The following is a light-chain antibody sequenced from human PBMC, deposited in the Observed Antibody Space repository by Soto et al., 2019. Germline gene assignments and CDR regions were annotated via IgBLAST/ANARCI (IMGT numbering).Light chain of an antibody. CDR2: GAS. CDR1: QSVTSY. V-gene: IGKV3-15*01. Sequence: EIVMTQSPATLSVSPGEKATLSCGASQSVTSYLAWYQQTPGQAPRLLIRGASARATDVPARFSGSGSGTEFTHTISSLQSEEFAVYYCQQYSNWPWTFGQGTKVEI. CDR3: QQYSNWPWT. J-gene: IGKJ1*01.